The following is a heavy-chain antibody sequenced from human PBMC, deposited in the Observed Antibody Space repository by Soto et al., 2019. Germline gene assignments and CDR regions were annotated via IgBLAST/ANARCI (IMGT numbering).Heavy chain of an antibody. CDR3: ARVHCSSPSCYASGRGYFDY. CDR2: INHSGST. J-gene: IGHJ4*02. CDR1: GGSFSGYY. Sequence: QVQLQQWGAGLLKPSETLSLTCAVYGGSFSGYYWSWIRQPPGKGLEWIGEINHSGSTNYNPSLKSRVTISVDTSKNQFSLKLSSVTAADTAVYYCARVHCSSPSCYASGRGYFDYWGQGTLVTVSS. D-gene: IGHD2-2*01. V-gene: IGHV4-34*01.